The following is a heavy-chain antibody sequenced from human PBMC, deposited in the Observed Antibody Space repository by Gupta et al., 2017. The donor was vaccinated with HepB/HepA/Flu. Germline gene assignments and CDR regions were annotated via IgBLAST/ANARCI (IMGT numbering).Heavy chain of an antibody. D-gene: IGHD3-10*01. CDR2: IYSGGST. CDR3: ASNYYGSGSYASTFDI. Sequence: EVQLVESGGGLIQPGGSLRLSCAASGFTVSTKHMTWVRQAPGKGLEWVSIIYSGGSTKYADSVKGRFTIFRDNSKNTLYLQMNSLRAEDTAVYYCASNYYGSGSYASTFDIWGQGTMVTVSS. V-gene: IGHV3-53*01. J-gene: IGHJ3*02. CDR1: GFTVSTKH.